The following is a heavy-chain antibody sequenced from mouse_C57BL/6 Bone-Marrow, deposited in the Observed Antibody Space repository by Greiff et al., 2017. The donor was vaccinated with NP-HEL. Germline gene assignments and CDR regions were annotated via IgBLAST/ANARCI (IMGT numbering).Heavy chain of an antibody. J-gene: IGHJ4*01. V-gene: IGHV1-69*01. D-gene: IGHD1-1*01. CDR3: ARERAYGSSGDVAY. Sequence: QVHLKQSGAELVMPGASVKLSCKASGYTFTSYWMHWVKQRPGQGLEWIGEIYPSDSYTNYNQKFKGKSTLTVDKSSSTAYMQLSSLTSEDSAVYYCARERAYGSSGDVAYWGRGTCITVSS. CDR1: GYTFTSYW. CDR2: IYPSDSYT.